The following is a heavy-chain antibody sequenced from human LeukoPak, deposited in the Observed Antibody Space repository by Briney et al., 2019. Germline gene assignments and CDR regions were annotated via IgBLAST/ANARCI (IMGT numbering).Heavy chain of an antibody. J-gene: IGHJ4*02. CDR3: ARAGNGFGY. Sequence: GGSLRLSCAASGFTFSSNWMSWVRQAPGKGLEWVANIKQDGTEKDYVDSVKGRFTISRDNAKSSLYLQMNSLRAEDTAVHYCARAGNGFGYWGQGALVTVSS. D-gene: IGHD2-8*01. V-gene: IGHV3-7*01. CDR1: GFTFSSNW. CDR2: IKQDGTEK.